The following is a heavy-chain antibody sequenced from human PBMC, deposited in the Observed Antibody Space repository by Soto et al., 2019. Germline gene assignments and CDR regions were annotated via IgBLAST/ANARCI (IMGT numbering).Heavy chain of an antibody. CDR3: ARGRYGDY. V-gene: IGHV1-18*01. Sequence: QVHLVQSGAEVKKPGASVKVSCKASGYTFTSYGITWVRQAPGQGLEWMGWISAHNGTTDYAQKLQGRVIVTRDTSTRTAYMELRSLISDATAVYYCARGRYGDYWGQGDLVTVSS. D-gene: IGHD1-1*01. CDR2: ISAHNGTT. CDR1: GYTFTSYG. J-gene: IGHJ4*02.